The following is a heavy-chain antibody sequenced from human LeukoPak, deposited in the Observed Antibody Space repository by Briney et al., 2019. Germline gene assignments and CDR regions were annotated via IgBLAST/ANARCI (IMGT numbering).Heavy chain of an antibody. CDR3: ARDLGYCSGGSCYLGWFDP. D-gene: IGHD2-15*01. Sequence: ASVKVSCKASGYTFTGYYMHWVRQAPGQGLEWMGWINPNSGGTNYAQKFQGRVTMTRDTSISTAYMELSRLGSDDTAVYYCARDLGYCSGGSCYLGWFDPWGQGTLVTVSS. CDR1: GYTFTGYY. CDR2: INPNSGGT. J-gene: IGHJ5*02. V-gene: IGHV1-2*02.